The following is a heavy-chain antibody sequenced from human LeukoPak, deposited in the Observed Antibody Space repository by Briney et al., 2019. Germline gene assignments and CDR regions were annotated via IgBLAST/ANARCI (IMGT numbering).Heavy chain of an antibody. Sequence: PSETLSLTCTVSGGSISSYYWSWIRQPPGKGLEWIGYIYYSGSTNYNPSLKSRVTISVDTSKNQLSLKLSSVTAADTAVYYCARAYSSGWYYFDYWGQGTLVTVSS. CDR2: IYYSGST. CDR3: ARAYSSGWYYFDY. J-gene: IGHJ4*02. V-gene: IGHV4-59*01. D-gene: IGHD6-19*01. CDR1: GGSISSYY.